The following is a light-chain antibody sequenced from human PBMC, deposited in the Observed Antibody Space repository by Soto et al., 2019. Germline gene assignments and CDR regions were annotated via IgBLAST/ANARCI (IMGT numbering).Light chain of an antibody. V-gene: IGKV1-17*03. J-gene: IGKJ4*01. CDR3: LQYGGYPLT. CDR1: QGITNSY. Sequence: DIQMTQSPSAMSASVGASVTITCRASQGITNSYLGWFQQKPGKVPQRLIYAASSLQGGVPSRFSGSGSGTEFTLTISSLQPEDFATYFCLQYGGYPLTFGGGTKVEIK. CDR2: AAS.